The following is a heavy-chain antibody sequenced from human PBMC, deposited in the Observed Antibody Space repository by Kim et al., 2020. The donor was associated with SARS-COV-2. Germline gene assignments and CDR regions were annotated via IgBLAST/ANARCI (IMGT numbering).Heavy chain of an antibody. CDR1: GGSVSSGSYY. CDR3: ARDRDDYTLGSRGMDV. CDR2: IYYSGST. D-gene: IGHD4-4*01. J-gene: IGHJ6*02. V-gene: IGHV4-61*01. Sequence: SETLSLTCTVSGGSVSSGSYYWSWIRQPPGKGLEWIGYIYYSGSTNYNPSLKSRVTISVDTSKNQFSLKLSSVTAADTAVYYCARDRDDYTLGSRGMDVWGQGTTVTVSS.